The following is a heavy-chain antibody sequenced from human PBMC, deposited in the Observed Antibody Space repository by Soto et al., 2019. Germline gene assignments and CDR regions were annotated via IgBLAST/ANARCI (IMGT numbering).Heavy chain of an antibody. D-gene: IGHD5-18*01. CDR2: INGRGGVT. CDR1: GFTFNSHA. V-gene: IGHV3-23*01. Sequence: GGSLRLSCAVSGFTFNSHAMSWVRQAPGKGLEWVSAINGRGGVTLYADSVKGRFTISRDNSKNTLYLQISSLRAEDTAIYYCAKEVVDTAQYFFDYWGQGNLVSVSS. J-gene: IGHJ4*02. CDR3: AKEVVDTAQYFFDY.